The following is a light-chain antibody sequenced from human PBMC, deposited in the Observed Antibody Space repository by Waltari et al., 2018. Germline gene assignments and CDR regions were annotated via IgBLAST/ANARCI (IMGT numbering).Light chain of an antibody. J-gene: IGLJ3*02. Sequence: QSALTQPPSVSGAPGQRVTISCTGSRSNIGAGFQVYWYQHLPGAAPKLVIFDTSNRPSGVPDRVSAAKSGASASLTISGLQAEDEADYYCQSYDAGLSGPWVFGSGTKLTVL. CDR1: RSNIGAGFQ. V-gene: IGLV1-40*01. CDR2: DTS. CDR3: QSYDAGLSGPWV.